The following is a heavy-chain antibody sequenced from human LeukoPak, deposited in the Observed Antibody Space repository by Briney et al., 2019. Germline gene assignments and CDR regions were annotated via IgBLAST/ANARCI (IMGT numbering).Heavy chain of an antibody. V-gene: IGHV3-21*01. CDR1: GFTFSGYG. Sequence: GGSLRLSCAASGFTFSGYGMHWVRQAPGKGLEWVSSISSSSSYIYYADSVKGRFTISRDNAKNSLYLQMNSLRAEDTAVYYCARVSNYGMDVWGQGTTVTVSS. CDR2: ISSSSSYI. J-gene: IGHJ6*02. D-gene: IGHD4-11*01. CDR3: ARVSNYGMDV.